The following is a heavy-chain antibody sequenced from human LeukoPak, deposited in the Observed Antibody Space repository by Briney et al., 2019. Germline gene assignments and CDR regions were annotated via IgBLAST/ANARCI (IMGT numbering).Heavy chain of an antibody. J-gene: IGHJ6*03. Sequence: ASVKVSCKASGGTFSSYTIRWVRQAPGQGLEWMGRIIPILGIANYAQKFQGRVPINADKSTSTAYMELSSLRSEDTAVYYCAGELLSDQYYYYYYYMDVWGKGTTVTVSS. V-gene: IGHV1-69*02. CDR2: IIPILGIA. D-gene: IGHD2-2*01. CDR1: GGTFSSYT. CDR3: AGELLSDQYYYYYYYMDV.